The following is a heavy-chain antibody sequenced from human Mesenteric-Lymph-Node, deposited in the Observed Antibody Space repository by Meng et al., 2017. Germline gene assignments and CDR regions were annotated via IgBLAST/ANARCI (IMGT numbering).Heavy chain of an antibody. Sequence: ASVKVSCKASGYTFTGYYMHWVRQAPGQGLEWMGRINPNSGGTNYAQKFQGRVTMTRDTSISTAYMELSRLRSDDTAVYYCARAPGQSAPDSRYFDYWGQGTLVTVSS. D-gene: IGHD1-1*01. J-gene: IGHJ4*02. CDR3: ARAPGQSAPDSRYFDY. V-gene: IGHV1-2*06. CDR2: INPNSGGT. CDR1: GYTFTGYY.